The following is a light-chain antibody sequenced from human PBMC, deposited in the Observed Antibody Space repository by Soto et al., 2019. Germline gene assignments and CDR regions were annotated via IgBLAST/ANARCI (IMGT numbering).Light chain of an antibody. CDR1: QGVLDTSHNKNS. V-gene: IGKV4-1*01. Sequence: DIVMTQSPESLAVSLGERATINCKSSQGVLDTSHNKNSLAWYQQKPGKAPKLLISDASSLEPGVPSRFSGSGSGADFTLTISSLEPEDSAVYYCQQRHMWPITFGQGTRLEI. J-gene: IGKJ5*01. CDR2: DAS. CDR3: QQRHMWPIT.